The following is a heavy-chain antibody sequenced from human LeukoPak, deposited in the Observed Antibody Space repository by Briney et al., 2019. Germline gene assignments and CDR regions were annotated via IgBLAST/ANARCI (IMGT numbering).Heavy chain of an antibody. V-gene: IGHV3-30*18. CDR1: GFTFSNHG. CDR3: AKEYTNAMDYFDN. J-gene: IGHJ4*02. Sequence: PGGSLRLSCAVSGFTFSNHGMHWVRQAPGKGLEWVAVISYDGRKKYYADSVKGRFTISRDNSKNTLYLQMNSLRAKDTALYYCAKEYTNAMDYFDNWGQGTLVTVSS. CDR2: ISYDGRKK. D-gene: IGHD2-8*01.